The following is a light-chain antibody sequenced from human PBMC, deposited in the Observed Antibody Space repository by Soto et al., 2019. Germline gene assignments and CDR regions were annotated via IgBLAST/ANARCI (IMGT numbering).Light chain of an antibody. V-gene: IGLV2-14*01. CDR3: SSFTNSNTWV. CDR1: NSDVGGYDY. J-gene: IGLJ3*02. Sequence: QSALTQPASVSGSPGQSINIYCTGTNSDVGGYDYVSWYKQYPGQAPTVIIYEVTYRPSGVSARFSGSKSGTTASLTISDLQTEDEADYYCSSFTNSNTWVFGGGTQLTV. CDR2: EVT.